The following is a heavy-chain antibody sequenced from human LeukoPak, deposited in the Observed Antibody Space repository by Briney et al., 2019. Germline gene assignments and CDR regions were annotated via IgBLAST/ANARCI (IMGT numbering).Heavy chain of an antibody. CDR1: GGSISSIIYY. V-gene: IGHV4-39*01. D-gene: IGHD3-22*01. CDR3: ASTGSSGYSEGDY. Sequence: PSETLSLTCTVSGGSISSIIYYWGWIRQPPGKGLEWIGSIYYSGNTYYNPSLKSRVTISVDTSKNQFSLKLSSVTAADTAVYYCASTGSSGYSEGDYWGQGTLVTVSS. J-gene: IGHJ4*02. CDR2: IYYSGNT.